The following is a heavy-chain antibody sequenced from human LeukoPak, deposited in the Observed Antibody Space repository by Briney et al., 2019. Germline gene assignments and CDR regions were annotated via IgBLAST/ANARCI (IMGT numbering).Heavy chain of an antibody. J-gene: IGHJ4*02. CDR3: ARGVKHSSSWYKGEVDF. CDR1: GASIGSSTYY. V-gene: IGHV4-39*01. Sequence: SETLSLTCTVSGASIGSSTYYWGGIRQPPGKGLEGIGSIYYSGSTYYNPSLKSRVTISVDPPKSQFSLRLTSLTAADTAVYYCARGVKHSSSWYKGEVDFWGQGTLVTVCS. CDR2: IYYSGST. D-gene: IGHD6-13*01.